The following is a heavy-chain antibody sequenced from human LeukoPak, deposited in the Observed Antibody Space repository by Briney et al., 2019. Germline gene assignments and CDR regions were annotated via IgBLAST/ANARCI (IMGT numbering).Heavy chain of an antibody. D-gene: IGHD3-10*01. CDR2: ISSSSSYI. CDR3: AKDERKLWFGELTYYFDY. CDR1: GFTSSSYS. V-gene: IGHV3-21*01. J-gene: IGHJ4*02. Sequence: GGSLRLSCAASGFTSSSYSMNWVRQAPGKGLEWVSSISSSSSYIYYADSVKGRFTISRDNAKNSLYLQMNSLRAEDTAVYYCAKDERKLWFGELTYYFDYWGQGTLVTVSS.